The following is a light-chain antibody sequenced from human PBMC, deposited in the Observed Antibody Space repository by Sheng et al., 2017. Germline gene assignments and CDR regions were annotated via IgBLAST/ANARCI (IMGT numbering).Light chain of an antibody. Sequence: QSVLTQPPSVSGAPGQRVTISCTGSSSNIGAGYDVQWYQQLPGTAPKLLIYGNINRPSGVPDRFSASKSGTSASLAITGLQAEDEADYFCHSYDSSLSGYVFGTGTKVTVL. CDR1: SSNIGAGYD. CDR2: GNI. V-gene: IGLV1-40*01. J-gene: IGLJ1*01. CDR3: HSYDSSLSGYV.